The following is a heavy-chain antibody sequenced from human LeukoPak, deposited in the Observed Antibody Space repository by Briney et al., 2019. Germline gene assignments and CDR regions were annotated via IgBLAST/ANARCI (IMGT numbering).Heavy chain of an antibody. D-gene: IGHD3-22*01. CDR1: GGSFSGYY. CDR3: ASDSSGYYVYYFDY. V-gene: IGHV4-34*01. CDR2: INHSGST. Sequence: PSETLSLTCAVYGGSFSGYYWSWIRQPPGKGLEWIGEINHSGSTNYNPSLKSRVTISVDTSKNQFSLKLSSVTAADTAVYYCASDSSGYYVYYFDYWGQGTLVTVSS. J-gene: IGHJ4*02.